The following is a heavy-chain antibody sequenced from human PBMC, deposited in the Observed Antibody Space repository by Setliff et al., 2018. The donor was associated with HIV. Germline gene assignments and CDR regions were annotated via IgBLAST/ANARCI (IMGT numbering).Heavy chain of an antibody. D-gene: IGHD6-19*01. V-gene: IGHV1-46*01. J-gene: IGHJ4*02. CDR1: GNTFTSHY. Sequence: GASVKVSCKASGNTFTSHYIHWVRQAPGQGLEWMGIINTSGVGTTYAQKLQGRVSMTTDTSTSTAYMELRSLRSEDTAVYYCARASHSGPSSNGWYPYYFDYWGQGTLVTVSS. CDR3: ARASHSGPSSNGWYPYYFDY. CDR2: INTSGVGT.